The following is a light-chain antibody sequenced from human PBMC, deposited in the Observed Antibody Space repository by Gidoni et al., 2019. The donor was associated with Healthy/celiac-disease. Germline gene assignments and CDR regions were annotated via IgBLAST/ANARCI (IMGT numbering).Light chain of an antibody. Sequence: EIQMTRAPSSLSASVGERVTITCRASHRISSYLNWYQQKPGKAPKRLIYAASSLEIGVPSRCSGSGSGTDFTLTISSLHPEDCATYYCQQSARAPLTFGGGTKVEIK. CDR3: QQSARAPLT. CDR2: AAS. J-gene: IGKJ4*01. V-gene: IGKV1-39*01. CDR1: HRISSY.